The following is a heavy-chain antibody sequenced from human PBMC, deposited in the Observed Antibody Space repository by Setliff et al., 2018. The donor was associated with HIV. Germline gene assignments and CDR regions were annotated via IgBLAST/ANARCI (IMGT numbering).Heavy chain of an antibody. CDR1: GYTFTSHA. CDR2: INTGNGNT. V-gene: IGHV1-3*04. Sequence: GASVKVSCKASGYTFTSHAIHWVRQAPGQRLEWMGWINTGNGNTKYSQKFQDRVSITRDTSASTGYMEVISLRPEDTAVYYCARGSTAGGPHPPGMDVWGQGTTVTVSS. D-gene: IGHD2-8*02. J-gene: IGHJ6*02. CDR3: ARGSTAGGPHPPGMDV.